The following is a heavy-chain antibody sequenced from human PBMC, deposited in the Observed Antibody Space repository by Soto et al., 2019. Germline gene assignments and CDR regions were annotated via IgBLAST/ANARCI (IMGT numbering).Heavy chain of an antibody. D-gene: IGHD3-10*01. V-gene: IGHV3-7*05. Sequence: GGSLRISCAASGFTFSSYWMSWVRQAPGKGLEWVANIKQDGSEKYYVDSVKGRFTISRDNAKNSLYLQMNSLRAEDTAVYYCARESWGITMVRGVISYYYYGMDVWGQGTTVTVSS. CDR2: IKQDGSEK. CDR3: ARESWGITMVRGVISYYYYGMDV. J-gene: IGHJ6*02. CDR1: GFTFSSYW.